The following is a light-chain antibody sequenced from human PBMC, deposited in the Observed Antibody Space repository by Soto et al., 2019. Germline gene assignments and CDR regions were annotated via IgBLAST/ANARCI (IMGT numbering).Light chain of an antibody. J-gene: IGLJ1*01. V-gene: IGLV2-8*01. CDR3: SSYAGSTLYV. CDR2: EVS. CDR1: SSDVGGYNY. Sequence: QSALTQPPSASGSPGQSVTISCTGTSSDVGGYNYVSWYQQHPGKAPKLMIYEVSKRPSGVPDRFSGSKSGNTASLTVSGLVAEDKADYYCSSYAGSTLYVFGTGTKLTVL.